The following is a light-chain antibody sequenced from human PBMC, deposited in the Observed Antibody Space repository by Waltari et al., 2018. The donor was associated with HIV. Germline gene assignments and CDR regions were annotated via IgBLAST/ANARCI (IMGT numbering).Light chain of an antibody. CDR1: SSDVGGNHY. J-gene: IGLJ2*01. CDR3: SSYAGINTYVL. V-gene: IGLV2-8*01. CDR2: EVY. Sequence: SALTQPPSASGSPGQSVTISCNGTSSDVGGNHYVSWYQQYPGKAPRLMIYEVYKRPSGVPHRFSGSKSGNTASLTVSGLQAEDEANYYCSSYAGINTYVLFGGGTKLTVL.